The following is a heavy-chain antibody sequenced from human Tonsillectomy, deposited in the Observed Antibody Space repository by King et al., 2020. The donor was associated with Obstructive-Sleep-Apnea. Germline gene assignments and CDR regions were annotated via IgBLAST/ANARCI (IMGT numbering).Heavy chain of an antibody. V-gene: IGHV3-23*04. D-gene: IGHD3-22*01. CDR3: VKDSDYNSGGYNYPEY. Sequence: VQLVESGGGLVQPGGSLRLSCAASGFSFIRYALTWVRLAPGKGLQWGSAISGSGGSTYYTESVKGRFTISRDNSKNTLYLQMSSLRVEDTAMYHCVKDSDYNSGGYNYPEYWGQGTLVTVSS. J-gene: IGHJ4*02. CDR2: ISGSGGST. CDR1: GFSFIRYA.